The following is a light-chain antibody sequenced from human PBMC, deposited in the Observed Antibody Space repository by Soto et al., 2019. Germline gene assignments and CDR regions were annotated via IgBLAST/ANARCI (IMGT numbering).Light chain of an antibody. CDR3: QQLKTHPYT. V-gene: IGKV1-9*01. J-gene: IGKJ2*01. CDR2: AAS. Sequence: DIQLTQSPSFLSAAVGDRVTLTCRASQGISSFLAWYQQKPGKAPKLLISAASTLQSGVPSRLSGSGSGTEFTLTISSLQTEDIATYYCQQLKTHPYTFGQGTKLEIK. CDR1: QGISSF.